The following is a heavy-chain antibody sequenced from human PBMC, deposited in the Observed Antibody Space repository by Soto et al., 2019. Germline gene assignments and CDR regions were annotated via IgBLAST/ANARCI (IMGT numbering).Heavy chain of an antibody. Sequence: SETLSLTCTVSGGSISSYYWSWIRQPPGKGLEWIGYIYYSGSTNYNPSLKSRVTISVDTSKNQFSLKLSSVTAADTAVYYCARAVREMATIYHYYYCYGMDVWGQGTTVTVSS. V-gene: IGHV4-59*01. CDR2: IYYSGST. CDR1: GGSISSYY. CDR3: ARAVREMATIYHYYYCYGMDV. D-gene: IGHD5-12*01. J-gene: IGHJ6*02.